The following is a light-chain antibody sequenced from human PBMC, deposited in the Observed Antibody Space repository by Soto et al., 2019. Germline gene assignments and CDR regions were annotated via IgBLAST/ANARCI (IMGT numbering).Light chain of an antibody. CDR3: ASYTTSSTYV. Sequence: QSVLTQPPSVSEAPRQRVTISCSGSSSNIGNNAVNWYQQLPGKAPKLLIYYDDLLPSGVSDRSSGSKSGNSASLTISGLQTEDEADYYCASYTTSSTYVFGTGTKVTVL. CDR1: SSNIGNNA. CDR2: YDD. J-gene: IGLJ1*01. V-gene: IGLV1-36*01.